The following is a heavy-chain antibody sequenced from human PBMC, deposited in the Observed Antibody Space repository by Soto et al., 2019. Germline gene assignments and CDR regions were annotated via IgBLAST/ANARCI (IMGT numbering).Heavy chain of an antibody. Sequence: GGSLRLSCAASGFTFSSYAMHWVRQAPGKGLEWVAVISYDGSNKYYADSVKGRFTISRDNSKNTLYLQMNSLRAEDTAVYYCARSHLDGVQNSYYDSSGYYDNWGQGTLVTVSS. D-gene: IGHD3-22*01. CDR1: GFTFSSYA. V-gene: IGHV3-30-3*01. CDR2: ISYDGSNK. CDR3: ARSHLDGVQNSYYDSSGYYDN. J-gene: IGHJ4*02.